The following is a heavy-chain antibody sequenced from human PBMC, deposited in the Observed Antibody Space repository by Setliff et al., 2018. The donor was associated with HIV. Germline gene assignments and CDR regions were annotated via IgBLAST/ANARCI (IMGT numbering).Heavy chain of an antibody. CDR1: GYTFTSYD. D-gene: IGHD6-13*01. CDR3: ARGSSYSSSWYVFRPQALNDAFDV. J-gene: IGHJ3*01. Sequence: ASVKVSCKASGYTFTSYDINWVRQATGQGLEWMGWMNPNSGNTGYAQKFQGRVTMTRNTSISTAYMELSSLRSEDTAVYYCARGSSYSSSWYVFRPQALNDAFDVWAQGTMVTVSS. CDR2: MNPNSGNT. V-gene: IGHV1-8*02.